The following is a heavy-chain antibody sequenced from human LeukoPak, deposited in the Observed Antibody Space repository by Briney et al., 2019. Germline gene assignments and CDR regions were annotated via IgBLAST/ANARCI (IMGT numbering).Heavy chain of an antibody. J-gene: IGHJ4*02. CDR2: ISGNGGIT. D-gene: IGHD6-13*01. CDR3: AREGQPGTLDY. Sequence: GGSLRLSCAASGFSFSSYSMHWVRQAPGKGLESVSAISGNGGITYYANSVKGRFSISRDNSKNTLYLQMGSLRAEDMAVYYCAREGQPGTLDYWGQGTLVTVSS. CDR1: GFSFSSYS. V-gene: IGHV3-64*01.